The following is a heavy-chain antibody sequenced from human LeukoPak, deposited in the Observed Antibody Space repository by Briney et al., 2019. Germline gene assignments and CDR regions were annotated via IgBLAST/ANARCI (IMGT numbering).Heavy chain of an antibody. CDR1: GFTFSSYT. V-gene: IGHV3-21*01. CDR3: AKDRGSYYYGSGTSFDY. Sequence: GGSLRLSCAASGFTFSSYTMNWVRQAPGKGLEWVSSITSSSSYIYYADSVKGRFTISRDNSKNTLYLQMNSLRAEDTAVYYCAKDRGSYYYGSGTSFDYWGQGTLVTVSS. J-gene: IGHJ4*02. CDR2: ITSSSSYI. D-gene: IGHD3-10*01.